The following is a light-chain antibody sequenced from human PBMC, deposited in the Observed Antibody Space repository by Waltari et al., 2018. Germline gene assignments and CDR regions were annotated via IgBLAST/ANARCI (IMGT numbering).Light chain of an antibody. Sequence: QSVLTQPPSVSGAPGQRVTISCTGSSSKIGAGSDVHWYQQLPGTAPKPLIYGNSNRPSGVPDRFSGSKSGTSASLAITGLQAEDEADYYCQSYDSSLSGSVFGGGTKLTVL. V-gene: IGLV1-40*01. CDR1: SSKIGAGSD. CDR2: GNS. J-gene: IGLJ2*01. CDR3: QSYDSSLSGSV.